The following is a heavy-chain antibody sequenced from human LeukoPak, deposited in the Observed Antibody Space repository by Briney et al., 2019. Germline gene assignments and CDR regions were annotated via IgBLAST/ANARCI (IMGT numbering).Heavy chain of an antibody. CDR3: ARVLEGELLLAY. J-gene: IGHJ4*02. CDR2: INPNGGST. Sequence: ASVKLSFKGSGYAFTINYMHWVWHAPGQGLERMGIINPNGGSTSYAQKFQGRVTMTREMSTSTVYMELSSLRSEDTAVYYCARVLEGELLLAYWGQGTLVTVSS. V-gene: IGHV1-46*01. CDR1: GYAFTINY. D-gene: IGHD1-26*01.